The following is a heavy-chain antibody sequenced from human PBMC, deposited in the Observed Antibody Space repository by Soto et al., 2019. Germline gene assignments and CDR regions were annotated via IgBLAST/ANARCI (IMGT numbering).Heavy chain of an antibody. CDR2: INHSGST. CDR3: ARSDGRY. J-gene: IGHJ4*02. V-gene: IGHV4-34*01. CDR1: GGSFSGYY. Sequence: SETLPLTCAVFGGSFSGYYWTWIRQPPGTGLEWIGEINHSGSTNYNPSLKSRVTISVDTSKNQFSLKLSSVTAADTAVYYCARSDGRYWGQGTLVTVSS.